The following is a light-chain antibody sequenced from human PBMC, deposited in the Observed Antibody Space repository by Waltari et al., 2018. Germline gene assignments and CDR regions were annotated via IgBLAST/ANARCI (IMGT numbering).Light chain of an antibody. Sequence: QPVVTQPPSASATPGQRVTISCSGSRSHIDSNPVSWYQQLPGRAPRLLIYSNSHRPSGVPDRFSASTSGRSASLAISGLQSDDEGNYYCASWDYSLNGVVYGGGTKLTVL. CDR1: RSHIDSNP. J-gene: IGLJ2*01. V-gene: IGLV1-44*01. CDR2: SNS. CDR3: ASWDYSLNGVV.